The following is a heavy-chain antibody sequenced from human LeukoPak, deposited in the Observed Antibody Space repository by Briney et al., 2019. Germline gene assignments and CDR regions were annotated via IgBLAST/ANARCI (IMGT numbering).Heavy chain of an antibody. V-gene: IGHV3-23*01. CDR1: GFPFSSHG. Sequence: GGTLRLSCAASGFPFSSHGMSWVRQAPGKGLEWVSGIIGGGGSTYYADSVKGRFTISGDNSRNTLFLQMNSLRAEDTAVYYCARRAGRGSGSQVTFDYWGQGTLVTVSS. CDR2: IIGGGGST. CDR3: ARRAGRGSGSQVTFDY. J-gene: IGHJ4*02. D-gene: IGHD3-10*01.